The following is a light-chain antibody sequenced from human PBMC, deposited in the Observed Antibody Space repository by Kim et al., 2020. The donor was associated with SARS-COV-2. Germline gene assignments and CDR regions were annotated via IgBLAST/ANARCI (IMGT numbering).Light chain of an antibody. CDR2: RNS. CDR1: SSNIGSNY. V-gene: IGLV1-47*01. Sequence: ELTQPPSASGTPGQRVTISCSGSSSNIGSNYVYWYQQLPGTAPKLLIYRNSQRPSGVPDRLSASKSGTSASLAISGLRSEDEADYYCEAWDGSLSDFVFGTGTKVTVL. CDR3: EAWDGSLSDFV. J-gene: IGLJ1*01.